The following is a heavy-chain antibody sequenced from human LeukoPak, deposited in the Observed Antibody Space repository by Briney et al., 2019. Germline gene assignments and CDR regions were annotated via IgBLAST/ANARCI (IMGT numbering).Heavy chain of an antibody. J-gene: IGHJ4*02. D-gene: IGHD4-11*01. CDR1: GFTFSSYS. Sequence: GGSLRLSCAASGFTFSSYSMNWVRQAPGKGLEWVSSISSSSSYIYYADSVKGRFTISRDNAKNSLYLQMNSVRAEDTAVYDCARGDYSRPFDYWGQGTLVTVSS. V-gene: IGHV3-21*01. CDR3: ARGDYSRPFDY. CDR2: ISSSSSYI.